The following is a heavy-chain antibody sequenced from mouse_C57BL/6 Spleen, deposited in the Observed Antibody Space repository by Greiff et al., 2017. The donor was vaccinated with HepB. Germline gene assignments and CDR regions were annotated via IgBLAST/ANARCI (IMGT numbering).Heavy chain of an antibody. CDR3: TREFGYYYGSSSYFDY. CDR2: IYPGNSDT. D-gene: IGHD1-1*01. Sequence: EVQLQQSGTVLARPGASVNMSCKTSGYTFTSYWMHWVKQRPGQGLEWIGAIYPGNSDTSYNQKFKGKAKLTAVTSASTAYMELSSLTNEDSAVYYCTREFGYYYGSSSYFDYWGQGTTLTVSS. J-gene: IGHJ2*01. V-gene: IGHV1-5*01. CDR1: GYTFTSYW.